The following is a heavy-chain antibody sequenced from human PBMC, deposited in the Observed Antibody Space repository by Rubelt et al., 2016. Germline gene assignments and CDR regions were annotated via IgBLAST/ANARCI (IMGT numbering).Heavy chain of an antibody. D-gene: IGHD2-8*02. Sequence: VQLVQSGGGVVQPGRSLRLSCAASGFTFSGYAMHWVRQAPGQGLEWVSYISGSSGTIYYADSLKGRFTVSRDNGKNSLYLQMNSLRAEDTAVYYCARGRSGGPDVFDIWGQGTMVTVSS. CDR3: ARGRSGGPDVFDI. CDR1: GFTFSGYA. J-gene: IGHJ3*02. CDR2: ISGSSGTI. V-gene: IGHV3-48*01.